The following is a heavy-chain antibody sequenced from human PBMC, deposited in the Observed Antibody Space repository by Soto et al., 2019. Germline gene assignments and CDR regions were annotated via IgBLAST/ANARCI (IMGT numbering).Heavy chain of an antibody. CDR1: GYTFTNYG. D-gene: IGHD3-22*01. CDR2: ISGYNGNT. CDR3: ARDPNSYDSSGLPPIDD. V-gene: IGHV1-18*01. Sequence: QVQLVQSGGEVEKPGAAVKVSCKASGYTFTNYGITWVRQAPGQGLEWMGWISGYNGNTQYAQKFQGRVTMTTDTYTSTAYMELRTLTSDDTAVYYCARDPNSYDSSGLPPIDDWGRGTLVTVSS. J-gene: IGHJ4*01.